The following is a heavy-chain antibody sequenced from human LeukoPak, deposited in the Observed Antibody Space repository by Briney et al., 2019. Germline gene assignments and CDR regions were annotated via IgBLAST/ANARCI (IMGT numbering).Heavy chain of an antibody. CDR2: IDKKDNLYAT. D-gene: IGHD2-15*01. Sequence: PGGSLKLSCVASGFTFSGSAVHWVRQSSGKGLEWVGHIDKKDNLYATAYAESVKGRFTISRDDSKDTAFLHMDSLKTEDTALYYCTRDRGTSNWFDPWGQGTLVTVSS. V-gene: IGHV3-73*01. CDR1: GFTFSGSA. CDR3: TRDRGTSNWFDP. J-gene: IGHJ5*02.